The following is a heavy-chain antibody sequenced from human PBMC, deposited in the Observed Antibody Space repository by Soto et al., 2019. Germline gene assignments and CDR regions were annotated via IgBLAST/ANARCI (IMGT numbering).Heavy chain of an antibody. D-gene: IGHD2-15*01. CDR1: GFSLSTSGVG. J-gene: IGHJ3*02. CDR2: IYCDDDK. CDR3: AHDTLPYGGNAFDI. Sequence: QITLKESGPTLVKPTQTLTLTCTFSGFSLSTSGVGVGWIRQPPGKALEWLALIYCDDDKRYSPSLKIRLTITKDTSKNQVVLTMTNMDPVDTATYYCAHDTLPYGGNAFDIWGQGTMVTVSS. V-gene: IGHV2-5*02.